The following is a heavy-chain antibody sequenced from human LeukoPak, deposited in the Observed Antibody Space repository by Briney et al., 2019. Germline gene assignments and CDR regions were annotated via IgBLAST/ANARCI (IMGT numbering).Heavy chain of an antibody. Sequence: GGSLRLSCTHSVFTFSSYWMSWVHQVPGKGPDVVANIKEDGRAHSYVEFVKGRLNISRDNVNNSVSLQMSSLRVEDTAVYYCARDPGYSEFDVWGQGIMVIVSS. J-gene: IGHJ3*01. CDR1: VFTFSSYW. CDR2: IKEDGRAH. V-gene: IGHV3-7*01. CDR3: ARDPGYSEFDV. D-gene: IGHD4-11*01.